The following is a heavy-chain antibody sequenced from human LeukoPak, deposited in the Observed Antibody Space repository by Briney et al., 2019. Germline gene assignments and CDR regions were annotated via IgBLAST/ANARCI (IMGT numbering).Heavy chain of an antibody. CDR1: GYTFTNYD. Sequence: ASVKVSCKASGYTFTNYDINWVRQATGQGLEWMGWMNPKSGNTGYAQKFQGRVTMTRNTSISTAYMELSSLRSEDTAVYYCARMYYYDSGSSPNWFDPWGQGTLVTVSS. D-gene: IGHD3-10*01. J-gene: IGHJ5*02. V-gene: IGHV1-8*01. CDR2: MNPKSGNT. CDR3: ARMYYYDSGSSPNWFDP.